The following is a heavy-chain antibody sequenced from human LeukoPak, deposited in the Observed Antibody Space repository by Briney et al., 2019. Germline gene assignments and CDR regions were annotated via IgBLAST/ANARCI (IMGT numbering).Heavy chain of an antibody. D-gene: IGHD1-26*01. V-gene: IGHV3-53*01. CDR1: GFTVSRNY. J-gene: IGHJ4*02. Sequence: GGSLRLSCAASGFTVSRNYMSWVRQAPGNGLEGVSVIYSADSAYYADSVRGRFTISRDNSENTLYLQMNSLRADDTAVYYCAREVGGGATNYFDYWGQGTLVTVSS. CDR2: IYSADSA. CDR3: AREVGGGATNYFDY.